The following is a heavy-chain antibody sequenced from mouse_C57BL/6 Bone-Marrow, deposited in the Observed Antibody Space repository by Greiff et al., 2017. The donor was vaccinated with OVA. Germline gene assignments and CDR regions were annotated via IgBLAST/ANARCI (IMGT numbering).Heavy chain of an antibody. D-gene: IGHD2-1*01. Sequence: VQLKQPGAELVRPGSSVKLSCKASGYTFTSYWMDWVKQSHGNILDWIGYIYPYNGVSSYNQKFKGKATLTVDKSSSTAYMELRSLTSEDSAVYYCARGGKYAMDYWGQGTSVTVSS. CDR1: GYTFTSYW. CDR2: IYPYNGVS. J-gene: IGHJ4*01. CDR3: ARGGKYAMDY. V-gene: IGHV1-31*01.